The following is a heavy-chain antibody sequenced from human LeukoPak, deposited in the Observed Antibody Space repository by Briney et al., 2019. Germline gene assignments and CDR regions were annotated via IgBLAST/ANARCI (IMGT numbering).Heavy chain of an antibody. D-gene: IGHD6-19*01. Sequence: PGRSLRLSCAASGFTFSSYGMHWVRQAPGKGLEWVAVIWYDGSNKYYADSVMGRFTISRDNSKNTLYLQMNSLRAEDTAVYYCARDTPHLAGSDYWGQGTLVTVSS. J-gene: IGHJ4*02. CDR3: ARDTPHLAGSDY. V-gene: IGHV3-33*01. CDR2: IWYDGSNK. CDR1: GFTFSSYG.